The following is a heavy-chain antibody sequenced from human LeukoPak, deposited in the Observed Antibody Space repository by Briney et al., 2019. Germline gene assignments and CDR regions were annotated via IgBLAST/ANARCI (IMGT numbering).Heavy chain of an antibody. D-gene: IGHD5-18*01. Sequence: SETLSLTCIVSGGSISSTTYYWGWIRQPPGKRLEWIGSIYYSGNTYYNPSLKSRVTISVDTSKNQFSLKLSSVTAADTAVYYCARAAYSYVDYWGQGTLVTVSS. CDR1: GGSISSTTYY. CDR3: ARAAYSYVDY. J-gene: IGHJ4*02. V-gene: IGHV4-39*07. CDR2: IYYSGNT.